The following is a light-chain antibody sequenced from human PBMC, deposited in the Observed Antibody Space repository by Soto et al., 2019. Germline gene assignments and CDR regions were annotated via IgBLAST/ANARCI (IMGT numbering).Light chain of an antibody. CDR3: SSYTTLYSNGGTHVV. Sequence: QSALTQPASVSGSPGQSITISCTGTSSDVGGYNYVSWYQQHPGKAPKLMISEVSNRPSGVSDRFSGSKSGNTASLTISGLQAEDEADYYCSSYTTLYSNGGTHVVFGGGTKLTVL. CDR1: SSDVGGYNY. V-gene: IGLV2-14*01. J-gene: IGLJ2*01. CDR2: EVS.